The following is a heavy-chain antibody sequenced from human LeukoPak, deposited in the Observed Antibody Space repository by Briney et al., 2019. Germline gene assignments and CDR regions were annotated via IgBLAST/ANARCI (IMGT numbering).Heavy chain of an antibody. V-gene: IGHV4-34*01. D-gene: IGHD3-10*01. Sequence: SETLSLTCTVSGGSISSYYWSWIRQPPGKGLEWIGEINHSGSTNYNPSLKSRVTISVDTSKNQFSLKLSSVTAADTAVYYCARSALLWFGSSPDLKYNYYMDVWGKGTTVTVSS. CDR3: ARSALLWFGSSPDLKYNYYMDV. CDR1: GGSISSYY. CDR2: INHSGST. J-gene: IGHJ6*03.